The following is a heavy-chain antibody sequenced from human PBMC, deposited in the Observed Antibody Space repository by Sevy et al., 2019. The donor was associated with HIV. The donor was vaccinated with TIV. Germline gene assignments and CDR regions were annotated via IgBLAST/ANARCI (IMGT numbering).Heavy chain of an antibody. D-gene: IGHD3-22*01. CDR1: GYTFTGYY. CDR2: INPNSGGT. J-gene: IGHJ4*02. V-gene: IGHV1-2*02. CDR3: ARDLSYESRGYYPDY. Sequence: ASVKVSCKASGYTFTGYYMHWVRQAPGQGLEWMGWINPNSGGTNYAQKFQGRVTMTRDTSISTAYMELGRLRSDDTAVYYCARDLSYESRGYYPDYWGQGTLVTVSS.